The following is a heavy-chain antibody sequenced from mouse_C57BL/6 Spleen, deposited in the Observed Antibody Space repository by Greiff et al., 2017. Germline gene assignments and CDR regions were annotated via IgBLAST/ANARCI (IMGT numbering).Heavy chain of an antibody. CDR2: IYPGSGST. V-gene: IGHV1-55*01. CDR3: ARPNYYGSSLFDY. J-gene: IGHJ2*01. CDR1: GYTFTSYW. D-gene: IGHD1-1*01. Sequence: VQLQQPGAELVKPGASVKMSCKASGYTFTSYWITWVKQRPGQGLEWIGDIYPGSGSTNYNEKFKSKATLTVDTSSSTAYMQLSSLTSEDSAVYYCARPNYYGSSLFDYWGQGTTLTVSS.